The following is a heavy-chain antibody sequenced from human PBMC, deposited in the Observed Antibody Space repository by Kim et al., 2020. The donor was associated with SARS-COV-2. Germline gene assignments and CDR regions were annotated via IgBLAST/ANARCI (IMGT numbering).Heavy chain of an antibody. CDR1: GFTFSSYT. CDR3: AKGTVHRRQSDGSYGLDV. V-gene: IGHV3-23*03. Sequence: GGSLRLSCAASGFTFSSYTMNWVRQAPGKGLEWASLFYGGADGTDYADSVKGRFIISRDDSKNTVYLQMNTLRVEDTAVYYCAKGTVHRRQSDGSYGLDV. CDR2: FYGGADGT. D-gene: IGHD1-1*01. J-gene: IGHJ6*01.